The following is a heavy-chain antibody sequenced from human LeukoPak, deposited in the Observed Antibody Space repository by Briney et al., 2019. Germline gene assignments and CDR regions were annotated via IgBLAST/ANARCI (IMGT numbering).Heavy chain of an antibody. J-gene: IGHJ1*01. D-gene: IGHD6-13*01. CDR2: ITSSGSTI. CDR1: GFIFSDYS. Sequence: PGGSLRLSCAASGFIFSDYSMNWVRQAPGKGLEWVSYITSSGSTIYYADSVKGRFTISRDNAKNSLYLQMKSLRAEDTAVYYCAREGIAAAGEHWGQGTLVTVSS. V-gene: IGHV3-48*04. CDR3: AREGIAAAGEH.